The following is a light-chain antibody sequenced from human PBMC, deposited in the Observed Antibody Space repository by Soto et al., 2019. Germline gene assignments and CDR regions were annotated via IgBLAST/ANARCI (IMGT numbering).Light chain of an antibody. CDR3: QQYNKWPPQYT. CDR2: GAS. V-gene: IGKV3-15*01. Sequence: EIVMTQSPATLSVSPGERATLSCRASQSISSDLAWYQQKPGQAPRLLIYGASTRATDIPARISGSGSGTDFTLTISSLQSEDFAVHYCQQYNKWPPQYTFGQGTKLEIK. J-gene: IGKJ2*01. CDR1: QSISSD.